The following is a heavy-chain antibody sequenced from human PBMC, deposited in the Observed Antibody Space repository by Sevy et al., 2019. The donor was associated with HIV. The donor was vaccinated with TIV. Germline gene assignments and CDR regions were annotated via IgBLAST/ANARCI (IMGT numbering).Heavy chain of an antibody. CDR3: ARWDADRRWYFDY. D-gene: IGHD1-26*01. Sequence: GGSLRLSYAASGFTFSSYSMNWVRQAPGKGLEWVSSISRSSSYIYHADSVKGRFTISRDNAKNSLHLQMNSLRAEDMAVYYCARWDADRRWYFDYWGQGILVTVSS. J-gene: IGHJ4*02. CDR1: GFTFSSYS. CDR2: ISRSSSYI. V-gene: IGHV3-21*01.